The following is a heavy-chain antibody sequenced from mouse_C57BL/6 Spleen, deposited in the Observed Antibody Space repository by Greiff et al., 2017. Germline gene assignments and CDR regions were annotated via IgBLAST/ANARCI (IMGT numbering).Heavy chain of an antibody. CDR3: TTGDYDGCAY. Sequence: VQLQQSGAELVRPGASVKLSCTASGFNIKDDYMHWVKQRPEQGLEWIGWIDPENGDTEYASKFQGKATITADTSSNTAYLQLSSLTSEDTAVYYCTTGDYDGCAYWGQGTLVTVSA. J-gene: IGHJ3*01. CDR2: IDPENGDT. V-gene: IGHV14-4*01. D-gene: IGHD2-4*01. CDR1: GFNIKDDY.